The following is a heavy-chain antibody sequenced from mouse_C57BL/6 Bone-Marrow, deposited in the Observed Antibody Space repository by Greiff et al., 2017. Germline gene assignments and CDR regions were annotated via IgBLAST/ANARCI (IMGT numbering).Heavy chain of an antibody. Sequence: EVQGVESGGDLVKPGGSLKLSCAASGFTFSSYGMSWVRQTPDKRLEWVATISSGGSYTYYPDSVKGRFTISRDNSKNTLYLQMSSLKSEDTAMYYCASYGNYGYWGQGTTLTVSS. D-gene: IGHD2-1*01. J-gene: IGHJ2*01. V-gene: IGHV5-6*01. CDR1: GFTFSSYG. CDR2: ISSGGSYT. CDR3: ASYGNYGY.